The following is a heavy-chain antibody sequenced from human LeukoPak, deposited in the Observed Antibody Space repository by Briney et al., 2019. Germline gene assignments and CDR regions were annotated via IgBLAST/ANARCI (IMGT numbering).Heavy chain of an antibody. D-gene: IGHD1-26*01. CDR1: GFTLSRYA. Sequence: GSLRLSCAASGFTLSRYAMSWVRQAPGKGLEWIGEINHSGSTNYNPSLKSRVTISVDTSKNQFSLKLSSVTAADTAVYYCARRSGWEPIRPKYYFDYWGQGTLVTVSS. J-gene: IGHJ4*02. V-gene: IGHV4-34*01. CDR3: ARRSGWEPIRPKYYFDY. CDR2: INHSGST.